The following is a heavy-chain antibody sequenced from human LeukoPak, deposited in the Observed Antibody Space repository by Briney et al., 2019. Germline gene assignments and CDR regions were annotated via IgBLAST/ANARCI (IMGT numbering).Heavy chain of an antibody. CDR1: GFTFSSYW. Sequence: GGSLRLSCVASGFTSGFTFSSYWMHWVRQAPGKGLVWVSRINSDGSSTNSADSVKGRFTISRDNAKNTLYLQPNSPRAEVTAVYECERVYSIRGWFDPWGQGTLVTVSS. CDR3: ERVYSIRGWFDP. V-gene: IGHV3-74*01. J-gene: IGHJ5*02. D-gene: IGHD2-8*01. CDR2: INSDGSST.